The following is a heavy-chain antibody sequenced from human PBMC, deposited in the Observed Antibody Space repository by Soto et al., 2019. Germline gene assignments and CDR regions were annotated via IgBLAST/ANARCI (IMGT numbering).Heavy chain of an antibody. CDR1: GGTFSSYA. Sequence: QVQLVQSGAEVKKPGSSVKVSCKASGGTFSSYAISWVRQAPGQGLEWMGGIIPIFGTANYAQKFRGRVTITADESTSTAYMELGSLRFEDTAVYYCARGARRLQYVAHLDYWGQGTLVTVSS. D-gene: IGHD3-3*02. J-gene: IGHJ4*02. CDR2: IIPIFGTA. V-gene: IGHV1-69*01. CDR3: ARGARRLQYVAHLDY.